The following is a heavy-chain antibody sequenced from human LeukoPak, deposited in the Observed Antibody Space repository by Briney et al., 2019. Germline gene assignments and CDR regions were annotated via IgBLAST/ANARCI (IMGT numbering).Heavy chain of an antibody. CDR1: GGSISSYY. CDR3: ASQLGYFDY. D-gene: IGHD7-27*01. V-gene: IGHV4-59*08. Sequence: SETLSLTCTVSGGSISSYYWSWIRQPPGKGLEWIGYMYNSGSTNYNPSLKGRVTISIDTSKNQFSLKLSSVTAADTAVYYCASQLGYFDYWGQGTLVTVSS. J-gene: IGHJ4*02. CDR2: MYNSGST.